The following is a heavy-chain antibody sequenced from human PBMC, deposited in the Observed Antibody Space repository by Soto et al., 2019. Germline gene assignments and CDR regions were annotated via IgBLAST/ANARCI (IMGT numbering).Heavy chain of an antibody. J-gene: IGHJ6*02. CDR2: IYPGDSDT. Sequence: GESLKISCKCSGYSFTSYWIGLVRQMPGKGLEWMGIIYPGDSDTRYSPSFQGQVTISADKSISTAYLQWSSLKASDTAMYYCARLDVVVVAATYYYYGMDVWGQGTTVTVSS. V-gene: IGHV5-51*01. CDR1: GYSFTSYW. D-gene: IGHD2-15*01. CDR3: ARLDVVVVAATYYYYGMDV.